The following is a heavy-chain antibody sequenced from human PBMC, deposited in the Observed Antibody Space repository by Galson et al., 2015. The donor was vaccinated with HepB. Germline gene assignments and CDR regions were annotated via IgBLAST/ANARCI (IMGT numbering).Heavy chain of an antibody. D-gene: IGHD1-1*01. J-gene: IGHJ6*02. CDR3: ARIWERSMDV. CDR1: VGSFSSYD. Sequence: ETLSLTYAVYVGSFSSYDRSWLRQPPGNGLEWIGEINLSGRTNYNPSLKSRVTISVDTSKNQFSLKLTSVTAADTAVYYCARIWERSMDVWGQGTTVAVSS. V-gene: IGHV4-34*01. CDR2: INLSGRT.